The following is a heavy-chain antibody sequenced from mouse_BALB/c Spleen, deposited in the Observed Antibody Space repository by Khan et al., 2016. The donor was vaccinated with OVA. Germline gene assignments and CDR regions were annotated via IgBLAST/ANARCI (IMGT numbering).Heavy chain of an antibody. CDR2: IYPGDGST. Sequence: QVQLQQAGPELVKPGALVKISCKASGYTFTAYDINWVRQRPGQGPEWIGWIYPGDGSTKYNENFMGTATVTADRSSNTAYVQLSSLTSEKSAVYFCAREGLRGVAMDYWGQGTSVSVSS. V-gene: IGHV1S56*01. J-gene: IGHJ4*01. CDR3: AREGLRGVAMDY. D-gene: IGHD2-4*01. CDR1: GYTFTAYD.